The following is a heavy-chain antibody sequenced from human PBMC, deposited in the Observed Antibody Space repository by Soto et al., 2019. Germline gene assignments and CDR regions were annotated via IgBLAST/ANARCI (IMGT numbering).Heavy chain of an antibody. CDR3: ASKGPTDVDCLFHFEF. Sequence: SSVEVSCVASGDTFSKYALYWVGPAPGKGSEWRGGIIRKYGTTNYAKKSQSRVLISADDSTKTAYMERRSFTSEDTAVYFCASKGPTDVDCLFHFEFWGQGTPVTVSS. J-gene: IGHJ4*02. D-gene: IGHD3-9*01. CDR2: IIRKYGTT. CDR1: GDTFSKYA. V-gene: IGHV1-69*13.